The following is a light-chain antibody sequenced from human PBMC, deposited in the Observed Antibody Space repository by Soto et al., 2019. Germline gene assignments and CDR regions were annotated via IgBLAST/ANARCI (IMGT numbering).Light chain of an antibody. CDR3: QQFDSSVT. CDR1: QSVSSTF. Sequence: EIVLTQSPGSLSLSPGERATLSCRASQSVSSTFFAWYQQRPGHAPRLLLYGASSRTTGNPKRFSGGGSGTFFPLTSSIQYHEDSVFYYCQQFDSSVTFGQGTKLEIK. CDR2: GAS. J-gene: IGKJ2*01. V-gene: IGKV3-20*01.